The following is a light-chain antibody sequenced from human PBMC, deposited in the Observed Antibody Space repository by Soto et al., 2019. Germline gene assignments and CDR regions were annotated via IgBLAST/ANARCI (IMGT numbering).Light chain of an antibody. CDR3: HQRKSWPRT. V-gene: IGKV3-11*01. CDR2: GAS. CDR1: QSVGSGY. J-gene: IGKJ1*01. Sequence: IVLTQSPGTLSLSPGERATLSCRASQSVGSGYLAWYQQKPGQAPRLLIYGASIRATGIPARFSGSGSGTDFTLTISSLEPEDFAVYYCHQRKSWPRTFGQGTKVDIK.